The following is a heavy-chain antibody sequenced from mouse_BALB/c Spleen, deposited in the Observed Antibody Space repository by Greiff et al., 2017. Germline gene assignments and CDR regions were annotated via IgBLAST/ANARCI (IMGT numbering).Heavy chain of an antibody. CDR3: ARSGPRGYAMDY. CDR1: GYTFSSYW. CDR2: ILPGSGST. Sequence: QVQLQQSGAELMKPGASVKISCKATGYTFSSYWIEWVKQRPGHGLEWIGEILPGSGSTNYNEKFKGKATFTADTSSNTAYMQLSSLTSEDSAVYYCARSGPRGYAMDYWGQGTSVTVSS. J-gene: IGHJ4*01. V-gene: IGHV1-9*01.